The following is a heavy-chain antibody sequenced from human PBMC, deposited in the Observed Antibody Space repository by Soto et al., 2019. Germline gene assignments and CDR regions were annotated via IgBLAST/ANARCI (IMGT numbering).Heavy chain of an antibody. CDR1: GYTFTSYG. Sequence: QVQLVQSGAEVKKPGASVKVSCKASGYTFTSYGISWVRQAPGQGLEWMGWISAYNGNTNYAQKLQGRVTMTTDTSTSTANMKRRSLRPDDTPWYYWAKQDSGWYPNTYYSYGMDVGAKGPRSPSP. D-gene: IGHD6-19*01. J-gene: IGHJ6*02. V-gene: IGHV1-18*01. CDR2: ISAYNGNT. CDR3: AKQDSGWYPNTYYSYGMDV.